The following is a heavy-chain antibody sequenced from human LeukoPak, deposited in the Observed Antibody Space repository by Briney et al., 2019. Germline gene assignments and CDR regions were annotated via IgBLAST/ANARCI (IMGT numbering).Heavy chain of an antibody. J-gene: IGHJ4*02. CDR2: ISSSSSYI. D-gene: IGHD5-12*01. CDR1: GFTFSSYA. CDR3: ARDGGPGNGYDDPLFDY. V-gene: IGHV3-21*01. Sequence: GGSLRLSCAASGFTFSSYAMNWVRQAPGKGLEWVSSISSSSSYIYYADSVKGRFTISRDNAKNSLYLQMNSLRAEDAAVYYCARDGGPGNGYDDPLFDYWGQGTLVTVSS.